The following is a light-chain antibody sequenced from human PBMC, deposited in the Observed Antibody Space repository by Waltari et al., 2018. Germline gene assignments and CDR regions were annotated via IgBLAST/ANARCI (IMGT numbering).Light chain of an antibody. V-gene: IGLV2-14*01. CDR3: SSYTSSSTYV. CDR1: SGDVGGYNY. CDR2: EVS. Sequence: QSALTQPASVSGSPGQSITISCTGTSGDVGGYNYASWYQQNPGKAPKLMIYEVSNRPSGVSNRFSGSKSGNTASLTISGLQAEDEADYYCSSYTSSSTYVFGTGTKVTVL. J-gene: IGLJ1*01.